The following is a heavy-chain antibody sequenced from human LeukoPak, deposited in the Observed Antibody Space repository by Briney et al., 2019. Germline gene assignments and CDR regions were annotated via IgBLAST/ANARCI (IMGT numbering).Heavy chain of an antibody. CDR3: ARLITEFQAFDS. J-gene: IGHJ4*02. D-gene: IGHD3-10*01. CDR2: IYYSGST. Sequence: SETLSLTCTVSGGSISSSSYFWVWIRQPPGKGLEWIGSIYYSGSTYYNPSLNSRVTTSVDTSKNQFSLNLSSVTAADTAVYYCARLITEFQAFDSWGQGTLVTVSS. CDR1: GGSISSSSYF. V-gene: IGHV4-39*01.